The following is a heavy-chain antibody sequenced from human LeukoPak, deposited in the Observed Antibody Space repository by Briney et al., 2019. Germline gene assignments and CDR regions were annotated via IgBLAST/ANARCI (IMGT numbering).Heavy chain of an antibody. Sequence: SETLSLTCTVSGGSISSGDYYWSWIRQPPGKGLEWIGYIYYSGSTYYNPSLKSRVTISVDTSKNQFSLKLSSVTAADTAVYYCARVNGLGGDGDYQVDNYHGMDVWGQGTTVTVSS. J-gene: IGHJ6*02. CDR3: ARVNGLGGDGDYQVDNYHGMDV. CDR1: GGSISSGDYY. CDR2: IYYSGST. D-gene: IGHD4-17*01. V-gene: IGHV4-30-4*01.